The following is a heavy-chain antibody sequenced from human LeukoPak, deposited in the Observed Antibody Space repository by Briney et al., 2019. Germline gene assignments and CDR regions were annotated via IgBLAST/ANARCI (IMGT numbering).Heavy chain of an antibody. CDR1: GFTFSSYA. V-gene: IGHV3-30*04. D-gene: IGHD3-22*01. CDR2: ISYDGSNK. Sequence: PGRSLRLSCAASGFTFSSYAMHWVRQAPGKGLEWVAVISYDGSNKYYADSVKGRFTISRDNSKNTLYLQMNSLRAEDTAVYYCARGYSSGYFFDYWGQGTLVTVSS. J-gene: IGHJ4*02. CDR3: ARGYSSGYFFDY.